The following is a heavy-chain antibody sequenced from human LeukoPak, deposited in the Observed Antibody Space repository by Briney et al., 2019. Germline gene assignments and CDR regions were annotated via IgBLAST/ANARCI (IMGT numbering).Heavy chain of an antibody. J-gene: IGHJ3*02. V-gene: IGHV4-59*01. CDR3: ARVGNPDEWIQLWWGAFDI. CDR2: LTYGGST. Sequence: SVTLSFRFTVTACSISIYNWCGSPLPQGMGRWGGWNLTYGGSTNYNPSLKSRVTISVDTSKNQFSLKLSSVAAADTAVYYCARVGNPDEWIQLWWGAFDIWGQGTMVTVFS. D-gene: IGHD5-18*01. CDR1: ACSISIYN.